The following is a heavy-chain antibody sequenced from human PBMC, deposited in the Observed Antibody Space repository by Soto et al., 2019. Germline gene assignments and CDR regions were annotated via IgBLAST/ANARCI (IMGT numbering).Heavy chain of an antibody. CDR2: IYYSGST. J-gene: IGHJ4*02. V-gene: IGHV4-59*01. CDR1: GGSISSYY. Sequence: SETLSLTCTVSGGSISSYYWSWIRQPPGKGLEWIGYIYYSGSTNYNPSLKSRVTISVDTSKNQFSLKLSSVTAADTAVYYCARVRIAAAADYWGQGTLVTVSS. CDR3: ARVRIAAAADY. D-gene: IGHD6-13*01.